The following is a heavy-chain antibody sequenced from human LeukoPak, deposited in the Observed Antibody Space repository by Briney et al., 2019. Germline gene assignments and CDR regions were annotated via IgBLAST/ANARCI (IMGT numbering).Heavy chain of an antibody. J-gene: IGHJ5*02. CDR3: ARIPYNFGSGGSDGWFDP. D-gene: IGHD3/OR15-3a*01. CDR2: FYHSGNT. Sequence: SETLSLTCEVSGDSITTGGYSWSWIRQPPGKGLEWLGYFYHSGNTYYNPSLESRVTMSIDASKNQLSLKVTSVTAADTAVYYCARIPYNFGSGGSDGWFDPWGQGSRSSSPQ. V-gene: IGHV4-30-2*01. CDR1: GDSITTGGYS.